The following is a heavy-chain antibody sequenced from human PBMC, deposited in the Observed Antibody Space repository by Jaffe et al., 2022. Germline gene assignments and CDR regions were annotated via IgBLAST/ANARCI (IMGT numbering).Heavy chain of an antibody. J-gene: IGHJ4*02. V-gene: IGHV3-30*02. CDR3: AKTQNQWNADACFDY. CDR2: IRYDESDK. Sequence: QVHLVQSGGGVVQPGGSLRLSCAASGFTFNNYGMHWVRQAPGKGLEWVAFIRYDESDKYYADSVKGRFTISRDNSKNTLYLQVNNLGPEDIAVYFCAKTQNQWNADACFDYWGQGTLVTVSA. D-gene: IGHD1-1*01. CDR1: GFTFNNYG.